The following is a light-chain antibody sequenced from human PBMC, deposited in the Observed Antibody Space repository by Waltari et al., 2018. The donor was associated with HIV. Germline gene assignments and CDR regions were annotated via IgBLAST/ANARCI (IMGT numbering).Light chain of an antibody. CDR2: DAS. Sequence: EIVMTQSPATLSVSPGEEATLPCSASQGVSDKLAWYQPKPGQAPRLLIYDASTRATGIPARFSGSGCGTEFTLTISSLQSEDFAVYYCQQYNDWPPPETFGQGTKLDIK. V-gene: IGKV3-15*01. CDR3: QQYNDWPPPET. J-gene: IGKJ2*01. CDR1: QGVSDK.